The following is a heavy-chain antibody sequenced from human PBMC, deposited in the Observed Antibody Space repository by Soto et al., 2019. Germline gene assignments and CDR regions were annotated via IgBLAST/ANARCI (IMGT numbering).Heavy chain of an antibody. V-gene: IGHV3-7*05. CDR3: ARDEGEFCSGGSCFYRH. J-gene: IGHJ4*02. CDR2: IKEDGSEK. CDR1: SFTFSSYW. D-gene: IGHD2-15*01. Sequence: VLLVESGGGLVQPGGSLRLSCAASSFTFSSYWMSWVRQAPGKGLEWVANIKEDGSEKYYLDSVRGRFTISRDNAENSLYLHIRSLSAEDTAVYYCARDEGEFCSGGSCFYRHWGQGTLVSVSS.